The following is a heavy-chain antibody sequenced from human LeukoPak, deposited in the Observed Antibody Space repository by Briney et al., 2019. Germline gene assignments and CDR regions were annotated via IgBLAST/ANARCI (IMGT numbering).Heavy chain of an antibody. V-gene: IGHV3-30*18. CDR3: AKEGDGYNTFDY. CDR1: GFTFNSYG. CDR2: ISYDGSNK. J-gene: IGHJ4*02. D-gene: IGHD5-24*01. Sequence: GGSLRLSCAASGFTFNSYGMHWVRQAPGKGLEWVAVISYDGSNKYYADSVKGRFTISRDNSKNTLYLQMNSLRAEDTAVYYCAKEGDGYNTFDYWGQGTLVTVSS.